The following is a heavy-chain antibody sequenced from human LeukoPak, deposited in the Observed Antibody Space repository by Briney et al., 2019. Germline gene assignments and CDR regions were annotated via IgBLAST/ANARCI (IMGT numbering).Heavy chain of an antibody. CDR2: TNSDGCIT. J-gene: IGHJ4*02. CDR1: GFTFSSYW. D-gene: IGHD5-12*01. CDR3: ARVRATFSPHFDN. V-gene: IGHV3-74*01. Sequence: GGSLRLSCAASGFTFSSYWMHWVRQAPGKGLMWVSRTNSDGCITSYADSVKGRFTISRDNAKNTLYVQMNSLRAEDTAVYYCARVRATFSPHFDNWGQGTLVTVSS.